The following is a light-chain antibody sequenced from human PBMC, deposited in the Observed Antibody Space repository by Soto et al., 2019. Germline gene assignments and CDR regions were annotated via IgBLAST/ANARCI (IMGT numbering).Light chain of an antibody. CDR2: DAS. J-gene: IGKJ2*01. Sequence: AIQLTQSPSSLSASVGDRVTITCRASQGISSALAWYQQKPGKAPKLLIYDASSLKSGVPSRFSHILSVTDFPLTISSLQPEDFATYYCQQFNSYPYTFGQGTKLEIK. CDR1: QGISSA. CDR3: QQFNSYPYT. V-gene: IGKV1-13*02.